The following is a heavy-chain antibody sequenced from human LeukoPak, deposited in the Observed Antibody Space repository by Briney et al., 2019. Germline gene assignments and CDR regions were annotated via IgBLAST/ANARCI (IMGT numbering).Heavy chain of an antibody. CDR2: ISSSSSYI. D-gene: IGHD6-13*01. V-gene: IGHV3-21*01. J-gene: IGHJ3*02. Sequence: GGSLRLSCAASGFTFSSYSMNWVRQAPGKGLEWVSSISSSSSYIYYADSVKGRFTISRDNAKNSLYLQMNSLRAEDTAVYYCARPDRIAAAGTSSAFDIWGRGTMVTVSS. CDR3: ARPDRIAAAGTSSAFDI. CDR1: GFTFSSYS.